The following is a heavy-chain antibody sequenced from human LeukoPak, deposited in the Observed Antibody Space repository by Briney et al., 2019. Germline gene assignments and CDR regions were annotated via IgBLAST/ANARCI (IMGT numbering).Heavy chain of an antibody. V-gene: IGHV3-53*01. Sequence: PGGSLRLSCAASGFTVSSNYMSWDRQAPGKGLEWVSVIYSGGSTYYADSVKGRFTISRDNSKNTLYLQMNSLRAEDTAVYYCAKDYYGSGSQVPGDYWGQGTLVTVSS. CDR3: AKDYYGSGSQVPGDY. CDR2: IYSGGST. J-gene: IGHJ4*02. CDR1: GFTVSSNY. D-gene: IGHD3-10*01.